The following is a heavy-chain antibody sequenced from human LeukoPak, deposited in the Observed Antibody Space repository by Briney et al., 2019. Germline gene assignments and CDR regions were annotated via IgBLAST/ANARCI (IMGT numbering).Heavy chain of an antibody. Sequence: PGRSLRLSSAASGFTFSSYAMHWVRQAPGKGLEWVAVISYDGSNKYYADSVKGRFTISRDNSKNTLYLQMNSLRAEDTAVYYCARGGNVEWELTPDYWGQGTLVTVSS. CDR1: GFTFSSYA. D-gene: IGHD1-26*01. V-gene: IGHV3-30*01. CDR2: ISYDGSNK. J-gene: IGHJ4*02. CDR3: ARGGNVEWELTPDY.